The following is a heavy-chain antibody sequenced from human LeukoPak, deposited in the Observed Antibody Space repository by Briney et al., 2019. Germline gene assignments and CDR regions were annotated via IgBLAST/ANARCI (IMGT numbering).Heavy chain of an antibody. J-gene: IGHJ4*02. V-gene: IGHV4-59*08. CDR1: GGSISSYY. CDR2: IYYSGST. Sequence: SETLSLTCTVSGGSISSYYWSWIRQPPGKGLEWSGYIYYSGSTNYNPSLKSRVTISVDTSKNQFSLKLSSVTAADTAVYYCARLWHDSSGYYYFDYWGQGTLVTVSS. CDR3: ARLWHDSSGYYYFDY. D-gene: IGHD3-22*01.